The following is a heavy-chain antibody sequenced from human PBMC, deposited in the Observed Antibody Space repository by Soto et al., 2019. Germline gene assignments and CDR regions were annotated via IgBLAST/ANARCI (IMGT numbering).Heavy chain of an antibody. CDR1: GGSISSYY. Sequence: QVQLQESGPGLVKPSETLSLTCTVSGGSISSYYWSWIRQPAGKGLEWIGRIYTSGSTNYNPSLMSRVPMSVDTSKNQCSLKLSSVTAADTAVYYCARTDFPYCSGGSCSDFDYWGQGTLVTVSS. CDR2: IYTSGST. D-gene: IGHD2-15*01. J-gene: IGHJ4*02. V-gene: IGHV4-4*07. CDR3: ARTDFPYCSGGSCSDFDY.